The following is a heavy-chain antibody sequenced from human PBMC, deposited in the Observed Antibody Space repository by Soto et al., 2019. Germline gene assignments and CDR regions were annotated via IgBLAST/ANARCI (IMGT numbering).Heavy chain of an antibody. V-gene: IGHV3-15*01. J-gene: IGHJ4*02. CDR1: GFAFSNAW. CDR3: ATYSPRIGWYPLDS. D-gene: IGHD6-19*01. Sequence: EVQLVESGGGLVKPGGSLRLACAASGFAFSNAWMSWVRQAPGKGLEWIGRIKDKTEGETTDYAAPVKGRFTISRDDSTNALFLQMNSLKTEDTGLYYCATYSPRIGWYPLDSWCQGTLVTVSS. CDR2: IKDKTEGETT.